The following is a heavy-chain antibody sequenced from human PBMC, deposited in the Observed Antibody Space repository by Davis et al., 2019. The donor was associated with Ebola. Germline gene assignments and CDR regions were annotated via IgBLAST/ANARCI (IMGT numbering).Heavy chain of an antibody. V-gene: IGHV1-69*13. D-gene: IGHD1-26*01. CDR2: IIPIFGTA. CDR1: GYTFTSYG. CDR3: ATAWGGATDY. Sequence: SVKVSCKASGYTFTSYGISWVRQAPGQGLEWMGGIIPIFGTANYAQKFQGRVTITADESTSTAYMELSSLRSEDTAVYYCATAWGGATDYWGQGTLVTVSS. J-gene: IGHJ4*02.